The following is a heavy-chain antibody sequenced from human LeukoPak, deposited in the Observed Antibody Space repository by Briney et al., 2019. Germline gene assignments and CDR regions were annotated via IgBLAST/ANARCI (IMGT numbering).Heavy chain of an antibody. CDR2: IYYSGST. CDR1: GGSISSYY. J-gene: IGHJ4*02. V-gene: IGHV4-59*01. D-gene: IGHD5-12*01. CDR3: ASAQPGGYDSYYFDY. Sequence: SETLSLTCTVSGGSISSYYWSWIRQPPGKGLEWIGYIYYSGSTNYNPSLKSRVTISVDTSKNQFSLKLSSVTAADTAVYYCASAQPGGYDSYYFDYWGQGTLVTVSS.